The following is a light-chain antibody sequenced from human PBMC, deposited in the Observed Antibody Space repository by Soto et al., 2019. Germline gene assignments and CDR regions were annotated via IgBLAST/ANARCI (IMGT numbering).Light chain of an antibody. CDR1: QSVGSD. CDR3: QQYHTWPVT. CDR2: GAS. J-gene: IGKJ4*01. V-gene: IGKV3-15*01. Sequence: ELVMTQSPPTLPVSPGERATLSCRASQSVGSDLAWYQQKPGQAPSLLIFGASSRATGIPARFSGSGSGTEFTLTINSLQSEDWATYFCQQYHTWPVTFGGGTKVDIK.